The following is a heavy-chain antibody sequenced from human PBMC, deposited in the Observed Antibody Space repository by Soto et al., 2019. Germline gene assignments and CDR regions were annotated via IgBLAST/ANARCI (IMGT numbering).Heavy chain of an antibody. CDR2: IYYSGST. CDR3: ARVEARGLRTVYYYYGMDV. D-gene: IGHD4-17*01. Sequence: PSETLSLTCTVSGGSISSGGYYWSWIRQHPGKGLEWIGYIYYSGSTYYNPSLKSRVTISVDTSKNQFSLKLSSVTAADTAVYYCARVEARGLRTVYYYYGMDVWGQGTTVTVS. CDR1: GGSISSGGYY. V-gene: IGHV4-31*03. J-gene: IGHJ6*02.